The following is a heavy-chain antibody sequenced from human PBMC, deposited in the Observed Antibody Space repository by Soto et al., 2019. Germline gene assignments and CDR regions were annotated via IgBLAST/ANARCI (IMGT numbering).Heavy chain of an antibody. CDR2: ISSNSDTI. CDR3: AKDMKWGGMTTIHYFDS. D-gene: IGHD4-17*01. CDR1: GFTADDYA. Sequence: EVQLVESGGGLVQPGRSLRLSCVASGFTADDYAMHWVRQAPGKGLEWVSGISSNSDTIDYADSVKGRFTISRDNAKNYLFLQMNSLRPEDMALYYCAKDMKWGGMTTIHYFDSWGQGTLVTVSS. V-gene: IGHV3-9*02. J-gene: IGHJ4*02.